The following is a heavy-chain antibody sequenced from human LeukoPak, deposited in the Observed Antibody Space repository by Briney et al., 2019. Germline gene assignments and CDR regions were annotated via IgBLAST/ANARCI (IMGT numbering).Heavy chain of an antibody. CDR1: GFPLSSYA. V-gene: IGHV3-23*01. CDR3: AKDHSSGFQAPNY. D-gene: IGHD6-19*01. CDR2: TSSSDDGT. Sequence: PGGSLRLSCAASGFPLSSYAMSWVRQVPGKGLEWVSATSSSDDGTYHADSVRGRFTIYRDNSRNTLYLQMNSLRAEDTAIYYCAKDHSSGFQAPNYWGQGTLVTVSS. J-gene: IGHJ4*02.